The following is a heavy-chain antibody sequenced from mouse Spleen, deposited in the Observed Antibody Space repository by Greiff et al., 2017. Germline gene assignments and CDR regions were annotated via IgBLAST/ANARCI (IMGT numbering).Heavy chain of an antibody. D-gene: IGHD1-1*01. V-gene: IGHV2-6*02. Sequence: VQVVESGPGLVAPSQSLSITCTVSGFSLTSYGVHWVRQPPGKGLEWLVVIWSDGSTTYNSALKSRLSISKDNSKSQVFLKMNSLQTDDTAMYYCARNRGSSTGYAMDYWGQGTSVTVSS. CDR3: ARNRGSSTGYAMDY. CDR1: GFSLTSYG. CDR2: IWSDGST. J-gene: IGHJ4*01.